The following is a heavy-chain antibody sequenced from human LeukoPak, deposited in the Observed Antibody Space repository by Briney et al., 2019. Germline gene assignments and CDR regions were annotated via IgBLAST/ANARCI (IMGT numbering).Heavy chain of an antibody. V-gene: IGHV3-30-3*01. J-gene: IGHJ4*02. CDR3: ARVSVGALDY. Sequence: GRSLRLSCAASGFSFSSYAMHWVRQAPGKGLEWVAVISYDGSNKYYADSVKGRFTISRDNSKNTLYLQMNSLRAEDTAVYYCARVSVGALDYWGQGTLVTVSS. D-gene: IGHD1-26*01. CDR2: ISYDGSNK. CDR1: GFSFSSYA.